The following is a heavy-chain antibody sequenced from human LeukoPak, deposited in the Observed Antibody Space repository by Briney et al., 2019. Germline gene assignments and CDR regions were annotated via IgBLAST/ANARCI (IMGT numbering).Heavy chain of an antibody. V-gene: IGHV3-30*19. CDR3: ARTPSSWTFDY. D-gene: IGHD6-13*01. Sequence: PGGSLRLSCAASGFTFSSYVVSWVRQAPGKGLEWVAVISYDGSNKYYADSVKGRFTISRDNSKNTLYLQMNSLRAEDTAVYYCARTPSSWTFDYWGQGTLVTVSS. CDR2: ISYDGSNK. J-gene: IGHJ4*02. CDR1: GFTFSSYV.